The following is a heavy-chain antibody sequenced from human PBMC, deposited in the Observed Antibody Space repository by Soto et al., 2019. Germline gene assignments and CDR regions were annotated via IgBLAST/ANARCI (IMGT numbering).Heavy chain of an antibody. CDR2: ISSGSSYI. CDR3: ARYSYWQDY. J-gene: IGHJ4*02. CDR1: GFTFSSYT. Sequence: GGSLRLSCAASGFTFSSYTMNWVRQAPGKGLEWVSSISSGSSYIYYADSVKGRSTISRDNAKNSLYLQMNSLRAEDTAVYYCARYSYWQDYWGQGTLVTVSS. D-gene: IGHD5-18*01. V-gene: IGHV3-21*01.